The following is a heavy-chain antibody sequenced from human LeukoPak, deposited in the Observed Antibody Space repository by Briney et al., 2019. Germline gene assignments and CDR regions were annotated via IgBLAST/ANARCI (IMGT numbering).Heavy chain of an antibody. J-gene: IGHJ4*02. CDR2: ISGSGGDR. Sequence: PGGSLRLSCAGSGFTFSSYAMSWVRQAPGKGLEGVSAISGSGGDRYYADSVKGRFTISRDSSKNTVYLQMNSLRADDTAVYYCAKDSVLLWFGELPPDYSYWGQGTLVTVSS. CDR1: GFTFSSYA. V-gene: IGHV3-23*01. D-gene: IGHD3-10*01. CDR3: AKDSVLLWFGELPPDYSY.